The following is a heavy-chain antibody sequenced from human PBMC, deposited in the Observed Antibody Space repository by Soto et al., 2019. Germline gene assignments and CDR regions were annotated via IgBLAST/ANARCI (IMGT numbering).Heavy chain of an antibody. CDR2: IIPIFGTA. Sequence: VQLVQSGAEVKKPGSSVKVSCKASGGTFSSYAISWVRQAPGQGLEWMGGIIPIFGTANYAQKFQGRVTITADESTSTAYMELSSLRSEDTAVYYCARDGGCSGGSCYSTYYYGMDVWGQGTTVTVSS. CDR3: ARDGGCSGGSCYSTYYYGMDV. J-gene: IGHJ6*02. D-gene: IGHD2-15*01. V-gene: IGHV1-69*01. CDR1: GGTFSSYA.